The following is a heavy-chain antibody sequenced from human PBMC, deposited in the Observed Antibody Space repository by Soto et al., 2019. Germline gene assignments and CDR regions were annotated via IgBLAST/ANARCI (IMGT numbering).Heavy chain of an antibody. CDR3: ARQSKGGAATLFDY. CDR1: GGSISSYY. J-gene: IGHJ4*02. D-gene: IGHD2-15*01. CDR2: IYYSGST. V-gene: IGHV4-59*08. Sequence: SETLSLTCTVSGGSISSYYWSWIRQPPGKGLEWIGYIYYSGSTNYNPSLKSRVTISVDTSKNQFSLKLSSVTAADTAVYYCARQSKGGAATLFDYWGQGTLVTVSS.